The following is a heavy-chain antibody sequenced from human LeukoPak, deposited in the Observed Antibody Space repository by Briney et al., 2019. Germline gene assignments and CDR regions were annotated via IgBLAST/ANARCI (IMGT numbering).Heavy chain of an antibody. CDR1: GGTFSSYA. CDR3: ARGAIRYFDWLLLPTDYYGMDV. Sequence: GASVKVSCKASGGTFSSYAISWVRQAPGQGLEWMGWMNPNSGNTGYAQKFQGRVTMTRNTSISTAYMELSSLRSEDTAVYYCARGAIRYFDWLLLPTDYYGMDVWGQGTTVTVSS. V-gene: IGHV1-8*02. J-gene: IGHJ6*02. CDR2: MNPNSGNT. D-gene: IGHD3-9*01.